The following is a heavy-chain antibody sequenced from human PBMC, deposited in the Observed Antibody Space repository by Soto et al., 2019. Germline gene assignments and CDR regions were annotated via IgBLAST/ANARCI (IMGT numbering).Heavy chain of an antibody. J-gene: IGHJ6*02. CDR2: IYTSGST. D-gene: IGHD6-19*01. V-gene: IGHV4-4*07. Sequence: QVQLQESGPGLVKPSETLSLTCTVSGGSISSYYWSWIRQPAGKGLEWIGRIYTSGSTNYNPSLKSRVTMSVDTSKNQFSLKLSSVTAADTAVYYCARGIAVAGPYYYAGMDVWGQGTTVTVSS. CDR1: GGSISSYY. CDR3: ARGIAVAGPYYYAGMDV.